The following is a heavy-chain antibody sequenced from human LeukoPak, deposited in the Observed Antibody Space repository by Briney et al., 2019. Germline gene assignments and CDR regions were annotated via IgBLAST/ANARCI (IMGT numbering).Heavy chain of an antibody. J-gene: IGHJ4*02. D-gene: IGHD3-22*01. CDR3: AVQEDYYDSSGP. V-gene: IGHV3-48*01. Sequence: PGGSLRLSCAASGFTFSSYSMNWVRQAPGKGLEWVSYISSSSSTIYYADSVKGRFTISGDNAKNSLYLQMNSLRAEDTAVYYCAVQEDYYDSSGPGGQGTLVTVSS. CDR1: GFTFSSYS. CDR2: ISSSSSTI.